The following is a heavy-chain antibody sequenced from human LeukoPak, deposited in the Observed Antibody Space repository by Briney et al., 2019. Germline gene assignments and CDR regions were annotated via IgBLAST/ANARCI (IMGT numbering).Heavy chain of an antibody. V-gene: IGHV1-69*05. CDR1: GGTFSSYA. CDR3: ARERRIAAAGTVDYYYYMDV. J-gene: IGHJ6*03. D-gene: IGHD6-13*01. Sequence: GSSVKVSCKASGGTFSSYAISWVRQAPGQGLEWMGGIIPIFGTANYAQKFQGRVTITTDESTSTAYMELSSLRSEDTAVYYCARERRIAAAGTVDYYYYMDVWGKGTTVTVSS. CDR2: IIPIFGTA.